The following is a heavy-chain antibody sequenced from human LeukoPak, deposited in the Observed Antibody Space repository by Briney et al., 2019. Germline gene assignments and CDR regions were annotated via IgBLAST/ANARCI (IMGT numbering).Heavy chain of an antibody. J-gene: IGHJ4*02. V-gene: IGHV4-4*07. CDR3: ARDSHLYGDYVVFEY. CDR1: GGSISSYY. CDR2: IYTSGST. D-gene: IGHD4-17*01. Sequence: PSETLSLTCTVSGGSISSYYWSWIRQPAGKGLEWIGRIYTSGSTNYNPSLKGRVTMSVDTSKNQFSLKLSSVTAADTAVYYCARDSHLYGDYVVFEYWGQGTLVTVSS.